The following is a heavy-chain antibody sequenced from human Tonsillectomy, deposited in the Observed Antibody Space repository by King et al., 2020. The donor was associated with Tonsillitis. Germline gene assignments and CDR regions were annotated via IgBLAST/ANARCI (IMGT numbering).Heavy chain of an antibody. D-gene: IGHD5-12*01. J-gene: IGHJ3*02. Sequence: DVQLVESGGGLGQPGRSLRLSCASSGFTFEEHAMHWVRQAPGKGLEWVSGISWNSGSIGYADSVKGRFTISRDNAKNSLYLQMNSLRAEDTAVYYCVKDMRSRFGYSDNAAFDIWGQGTMVTVSS. CDR2: ISWNSGSI. CDR3: VKDMRSRFGYSDNAAFDI. V-gene: IGHV3-9*01. CDR1: GFTFEEHA.